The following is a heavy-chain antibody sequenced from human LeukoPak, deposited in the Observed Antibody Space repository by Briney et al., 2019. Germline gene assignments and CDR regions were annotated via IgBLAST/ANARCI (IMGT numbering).Heavy chain of an antibody. Sequence: PGGSLRLSCAASGFTFSSYWMSWVRQAPGKGLEWVANIKQDGSEKYYVDSVKGRFTISRDNAKNSLYLQMNSLRAEDTAVYYCARAPFRYYYDSSGYPFDYWGQGTLVTVSS. CDR3: ARAPFRYYYDSSGYPFDY. J-gene: IGHJ4*02. D-gene: IGHD3-22*01. V-gene: IGHV3-7*01. CDR1: GFTFSSYW. CDR2: IKQDGSEK.